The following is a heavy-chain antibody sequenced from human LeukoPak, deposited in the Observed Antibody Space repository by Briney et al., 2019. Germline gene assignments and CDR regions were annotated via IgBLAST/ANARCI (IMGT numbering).Heavy chain of an antibody. D-gene: IGHD3-10*01. CDR2: INHSGST. CDR3: ARRKLYYYGSGSYHKRNYYYYMDV. J-gene: IGHJ6*03. CDR1: GGSFSGYY. V-gene: IGHV4-34*01. Sequence: SETLSLTCAVYGGSFSGYYWSWIRQPPGKGLEWIGEINHSGSTNYNPSLKSRVTISVDTSKNQFSLKLSSVTAADTAVYYCARRKLYYYGSGSYHKRNYYYYMDVWGKGTTVTISS.